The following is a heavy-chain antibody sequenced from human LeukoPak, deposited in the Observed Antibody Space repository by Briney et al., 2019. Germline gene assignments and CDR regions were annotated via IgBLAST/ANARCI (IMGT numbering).Heavy chain of an antibody. D-gene: IGHD1-26*01. CDR1: GYTFTSYA. CDR2: ISAHNGNT. Sequence: ASVKVSCKASGYTFTSYAMHWVRQAPGQGLEWMGWISAHNGNTNYAQKLQGRVTMTTDTSTSTAYMELRSLRSDDTAVYYCARDWGSIVGAKPVDDAFDIWGQGTMVTVSS. V-gene: IGHV1-18*01. CDR3: ARDWGSIVGAKPVDDAFDI. J-gene: IGHJ3*02.